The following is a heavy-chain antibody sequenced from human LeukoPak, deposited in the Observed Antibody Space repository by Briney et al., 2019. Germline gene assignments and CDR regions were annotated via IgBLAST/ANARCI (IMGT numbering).Heavy chain of an antibody. CDR2: ISTYSANT. D-gene: IGHD1-1*01. CDR1: GYTFTSYG. J-gene: IGHJ4*02. Sequence: ASVKVSCKASGYTFTSYGISWVRQAPGQGLEWMGWISTYSANTNYAQKFQGRVTMTTDTAASTVYMGLRSLRSDDTAFCYCARLYNWIDDYWGQGTLVTVSS. V-gene: IGHV1-18*01. CDR3: ARLYNWIDDY.